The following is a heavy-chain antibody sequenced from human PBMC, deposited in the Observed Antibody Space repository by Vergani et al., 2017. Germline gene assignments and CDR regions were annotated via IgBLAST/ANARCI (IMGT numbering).Heavy chain of an antibody. D-gene: IGHD5-24*01. V-gene: IGHV3-23*01. CDR1: GFTFSSYA. Sequence: EVQLLQSGGGLGQPGGSLRLSCAASGFTFSSYALSWVRQAPGKGLEWVSAISDSGSHTYYADSVKGRFTISRDNSKNTLYLQMDSLRVEDTAVYYCGRGSDNYNWGQGTLVTVSS. J-gene: IGHJ4*02. CDR3: GRGSDNYN. CDR2: ISDSGSHT.